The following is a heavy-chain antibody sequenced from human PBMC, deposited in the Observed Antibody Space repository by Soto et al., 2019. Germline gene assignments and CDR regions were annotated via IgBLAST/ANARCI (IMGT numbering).Heavy chain of an antibody. CDR3: AKPHPTPDYDFWSGNYHGMDV. J-gene: IGHJ6*02. D-gene: IGHD3-3*01. Sequence: PGGSLRLSCAASGFTFSSYAMSWVRQAPGKGLEWVSAISGGGDSTYYADSVKGRFTPSRDNSKNTLYLQMNSLRAEDTAVYYCAKPHPTPDYDFWSGNYHGMDVWGQGTTVTVSS. CDR1: GFTFSSYA. CDR2: ISGGGDST. V-gene: IGHV3-23*01.